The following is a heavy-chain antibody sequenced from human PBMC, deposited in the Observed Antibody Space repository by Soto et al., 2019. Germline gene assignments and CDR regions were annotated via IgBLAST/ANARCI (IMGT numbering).Heavy chain of an antibody. CDR3: TRPKNGLRFYSYHGIDV. CDR1: GLTFSDSA. V-gene: IGHV3-73*02. D-gene: IGHD3-16*01. J-gene: IGHJ6*02. Sequence: EVQLVESGGGLVQPGGSLKLSCAASGLTFSDSAIHWVRQASGKGLEWVGRIRSKTNNYATTYAASVKGRFTISRDDSKNTAYLQMNSLKTEDTAVYYCTRPKNGLRFYSYHGIDVWGQGTTVTVSS. CDR2: IRSKTNNYAT.